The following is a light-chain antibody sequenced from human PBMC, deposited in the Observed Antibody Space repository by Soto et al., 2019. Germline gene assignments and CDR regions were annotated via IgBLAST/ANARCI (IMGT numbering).Light chain of an antibody. J-gene: IGKJ5*01. CDR1: QSVSGN. CDR2: VAS. CDR3: QQYNNWFSIT. Sequence: EIVMTQSPATLSVSPGERATLSCRASQSVSGNLAWYQQKPGQAPRLLIYVASTRANGIPARFSGSGSGTEFTLTISSLQSEKFAVYYGQQYNNWFSITFGQGTRLEIK. V-gene: IGKV3-15*01.